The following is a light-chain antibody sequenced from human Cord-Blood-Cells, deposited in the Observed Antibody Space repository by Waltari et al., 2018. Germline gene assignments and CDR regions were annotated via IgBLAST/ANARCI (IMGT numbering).Light chain of an antibody. CDR2: GAS. CDR3: QQYNNWPLT. Sequence: EIVMTQSPATLSVSPGERATLSCRASQSVSSTLAWYQQKPGQAPRLLIYGASTRATVIPARLSGSGSGTEFTLTISSLQSEDFAVYYCQQYNNWPLTFGGGTKVEIK. J-gene: IGKJ4*01. CDR1: QSVSST. V-gene: IGKV3D-15*01.